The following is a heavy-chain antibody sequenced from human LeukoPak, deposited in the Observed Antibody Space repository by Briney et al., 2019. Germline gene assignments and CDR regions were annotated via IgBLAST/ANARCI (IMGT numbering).Heavy chain of an antibody. CDR3: ATTGFYDYVWGSYPY. CDR1: GYTLTELS. Sequence: ASVKVSCKVSGYTLTELSMHWVRQAPGKGLEWMGGFDPEDGETIYAQKFQGRVTMTEDTSTDTAYMELSSLRSEDTAVYYCATTGFYDYVWGSYPYWGQGTLVTVSS. J-gene: IGHJ4*02. D-gene: IGHD3-16*02. CDR2: FDPEDGET. V-gene: IGHV1-24*01.